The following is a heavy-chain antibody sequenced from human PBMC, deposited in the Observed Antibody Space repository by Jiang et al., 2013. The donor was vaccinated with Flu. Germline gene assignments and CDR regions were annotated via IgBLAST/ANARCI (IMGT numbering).Heavy chain of an antibody. CDR2: VYYTGTT. D-gene: IGHD3-22*01. V-gene: IGHV4-59*13. CDR3: ARLTTYWIDP. Sequence: LVKPSETLSLTCTVSGDSFNSYYWSWIRQPPGKGLEWIGYVYYTGTTSYNPSLKSRVTISTDTSKSQFSLKLSSVTTADTAVYYCARLTTYWIDPWGQGTLVTVSS. CDR1: GDSFNSYY. J-gene: IGHJ5*02.